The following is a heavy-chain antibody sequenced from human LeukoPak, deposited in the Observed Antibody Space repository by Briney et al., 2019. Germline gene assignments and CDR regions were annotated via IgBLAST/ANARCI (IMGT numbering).Heavy chain of an antibody. CDR3: ANRYCTSSSCSRTLEN. CDR2: IGGSGAGT. V-gene: IGHV3-23*01. J-gene: IGHJ4*02. Sequence: GGSLRLSCVASGFTFNNYAMCWVRQAPGKGLEWVSTIGGSGAGTYYADSVKGRFTISRDNSKNTLYLQMNSLRAEDTAVYYCANRYCTSSSCSRTLENWGQGTLVTVSS. CDR1: GFTFNNYA. D-gene: IGHD2-2*01.